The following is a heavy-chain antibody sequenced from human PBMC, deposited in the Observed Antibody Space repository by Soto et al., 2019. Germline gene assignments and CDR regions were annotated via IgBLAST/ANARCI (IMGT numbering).Heavy chain of an antibody. CDR3: TTDIYDSSGYWAGAVDY. J-gene: IGHJ4*02. V-gene: IGHV3-15*01. CDR2: IKSKTDGGTT. CDR1: GFTFSNAW. D-gene: IGHD3-22*01. Sequence: PGGSLRLSCAASGFTFSNAWMSWVRQAPGKGLEWVGRIKSKTDGGTTDYAAPVKGRFTISRDDSKNTLYLQMNSLKTEDTAVYYCTTDIYDSSGYWAGAVDYWGQGTLVTVSS.